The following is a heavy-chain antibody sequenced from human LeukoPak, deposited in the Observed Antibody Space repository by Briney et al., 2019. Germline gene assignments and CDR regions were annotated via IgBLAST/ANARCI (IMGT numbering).Heavy chain of an antibody. CDR2: IYHSGST. CDR1: GGSISSSNW. CDR3: AKAYYDFWSGYYWGFDY. D-gene: IGHD3-3*01. Sequence: PSETLSLTCAVSGGSISSSNWWSWVRQPPGKGLEWIGEIYHSGSTNYNPSLKSRVTISVDKSKNQFSLKLSSVTAADTAVYYCAKAYYDFWSGYYWGFDYWGQGTLVTVSS. J-gene: IGHJ4*02. V-gene: IGHV4-4*02.